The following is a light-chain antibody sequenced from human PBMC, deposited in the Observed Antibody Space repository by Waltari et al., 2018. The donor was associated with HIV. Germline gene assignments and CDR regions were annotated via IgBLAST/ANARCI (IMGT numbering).Light chain of an antibody. J-gene: IGLJ2*01. CDR1: SLRSYY. V-gene: IGLV3-19*01. Sequence: SSELTQDPSVSVALGQTVKITCQGDSLRSYYASWYQQKPGQAPVLVIYARNNRPSGIPDRFSGSSSGDTASLTITWAQAEDEAAYYCNSRDSSVNPLQVIFGGGTKVTVL. CDR3: NSRDSSVNPLQVI. CDR2: ARN.